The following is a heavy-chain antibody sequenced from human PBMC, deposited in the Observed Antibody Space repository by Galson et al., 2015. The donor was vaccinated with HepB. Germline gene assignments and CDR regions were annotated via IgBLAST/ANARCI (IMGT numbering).Heavy chain of an antibody. J-gene: IGHJ4*02. CDR2: IYYSGST. CDR1: GGSISSYY. CDR3: ARTYEQWGPPMFDY. Sequence: ETLSLTCTVSGGSISSYYWSWIRQPPGKGLEWIGYIYYSGSTNYNPSLKSRVTISVDTSKNQFSLKLSSVTAADTAVYYCARTYEQWGPPMFDYWGQGTLVTVSS. D-gene: IGHD6-19*01. V-gene: IGHV4-59*01.